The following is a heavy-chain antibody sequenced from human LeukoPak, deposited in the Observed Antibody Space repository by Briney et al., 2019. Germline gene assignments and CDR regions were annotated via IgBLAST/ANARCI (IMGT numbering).Heavy chain of an antibody. J-gene: IGHJ5*02. Sequence: PSETLSLTCTVSGGSISSGGYYWSWIRQHPGKGLEWIGYIYYSGSTYYNPSLKSRVTISVGTSKNQFSLKLSSVTAADTAVYYCARVGTMVRGVIDWFDPWGQGTLVTVSS. V-gene: IGHV4-31*03. CDR3: ARVGTMVRGVIDWFDP. CDR2: IYYSGST. D-gene: IGHD3-10*01. CDR1: GGSISSGGYY.